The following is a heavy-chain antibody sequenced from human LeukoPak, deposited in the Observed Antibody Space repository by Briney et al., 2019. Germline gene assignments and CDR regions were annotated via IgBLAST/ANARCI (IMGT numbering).Heavy chain of an antibody. J-gene: IGHJ6*02. V-gene: IGHV4-59*08. CDR1: GGSFSSYY. D-gene: IGHD6-13*01. CDR2: IYYSGST. Sequence: SETLSLTCAVYGGSFSSYYWSWIRQPPGKGLEWIGYIYYSGSTNYNPSLKSRVTISVDTSKNQFSLKLSSVTAADTAVYYCARHGAAAPYYYYGMDVWGQGTTVTVSS. CDR3: ARHGAAAPYYYYGMDV.